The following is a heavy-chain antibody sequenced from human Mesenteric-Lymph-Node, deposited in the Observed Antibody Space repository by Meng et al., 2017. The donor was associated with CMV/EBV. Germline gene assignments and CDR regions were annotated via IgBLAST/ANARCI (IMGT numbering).Heavy chain of an antibody. CDR2: ISYDGSNN. D-gene: IGHD3-3*01. J-gene: IGHJ6*02. Sequence: GESLKISCAASGFTFSNYAMHWVRQAPGKGLEWVAVISYDGSNNYYADSVKGRFTTSRDNAKNTLYLQMDSLRAEDTAVYYCARDSCRFFEWTNCRSYYGMDVWGQGTTVTVSS. V-gene: IGHV3-30-3*01. CDR3: ARDSCRFFEWTNCRSYYGMDV. CDR1: GFTFSNYA.